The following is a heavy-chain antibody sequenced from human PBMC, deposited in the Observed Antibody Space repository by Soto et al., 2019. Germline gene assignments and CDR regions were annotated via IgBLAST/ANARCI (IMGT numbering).Heavy chain of an antibody. CDR1: GFMFSNYG. CDR2: IWYDGSNE. Sequence: GGSLRLSCAASGFMFSNYGMHWVRQAPGKGLEWVAVIWYDGSNEYYADSVKGRFTISRDNSKNTLYLQMNSLRVEDTAIYYCAWDSTPQSIVGGAWFDPWGQGTLVTVS. V-gene: IGHV3-33*01. CDR3: AWDSTPQSIVGGAWFDP. J-gene: IGHJ5*02. D-gene: IGHD1-26*01.